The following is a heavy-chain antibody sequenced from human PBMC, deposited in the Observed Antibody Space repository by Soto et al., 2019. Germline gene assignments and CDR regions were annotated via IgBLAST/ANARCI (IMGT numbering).Heavy chain of an antibody. Sequence: GGSLRLSCAASGFTFNNFAMHWVRQAPGKGLEWVAVISYDGGDKYYADSVKGRFTISRDNSKNTLYLQMNGLRAEDTAVYYCARDLSTGAADYYFDYWGQGALVTVSS. CDR1: GFTFNNFA. D-gene: IGHD6-13*01. CDR2: ISYDGGDK. CDR3: ARDLSTGAADYYFDY. J-gene: IGHJ4*02. V-gene: IGHV3-30*03.